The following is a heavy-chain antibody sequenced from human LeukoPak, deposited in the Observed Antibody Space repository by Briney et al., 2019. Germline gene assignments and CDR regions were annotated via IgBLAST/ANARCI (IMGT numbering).Heavy chain of an antibody. CDR3: AREHCSSTSCYRGQFDY. CDR2: IYYSGST. Sequence: SETLSLTCTVSGGSISSYYWSWIRQPPGKGLEWIGYIYYSGSTNYNPSLKSRVTISVDTSKNQFSLKLSSVTAADTAVYSCAREHCSSTSCYRGQFDYWGQGTLVTVSS. V-gene: IGHV4-59*01. CDR1: GGSISSYY. D-gene: IGHD2-2*01. J-gene: IGHJ4*02.